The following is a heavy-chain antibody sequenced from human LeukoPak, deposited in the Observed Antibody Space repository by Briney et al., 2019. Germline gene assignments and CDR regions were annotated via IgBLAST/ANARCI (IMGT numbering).Heavy chain of an antibody. CDR3: ASSKQLASTMDV. J-gene: IGHJ6*03. CDR1: GYTFTSYG. Sequence: GASVKVSCKASGYTFTSYGLSWVRQAPGQGLEWMGWISAYNGNTNYAQKLQGRVTLTADTSTSTAYMELRSLRSDDTAVYYCASSKQLASTMDVWGKGTTVTVSS. D-gene: IGHD6-6*01. V-gene: IGHV1-18*01. CDR2: ISAYNGNT.